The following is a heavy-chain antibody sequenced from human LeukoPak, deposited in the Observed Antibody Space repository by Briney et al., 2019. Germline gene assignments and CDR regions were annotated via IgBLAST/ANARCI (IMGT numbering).Heavy chain of an antibody. CDR1: GFTFSNYA. V-gene: IGHV3-23*01. CDR3: ARDPNGDYIGAFEF. J-gene: IGHJ3*01. D-gene: IGHD4-17*01. Sequence: GGSLRLSCAASGFTFSNYAVRWVRQAPGQGLEWVSAITSGGAPRYADSVKGRFTISRDNSKNTLYLQMSSLRVEDTAQYFCARDPNGDYIGAFEFWGQGTGVTVSS. CDR2: ITSGGAP.